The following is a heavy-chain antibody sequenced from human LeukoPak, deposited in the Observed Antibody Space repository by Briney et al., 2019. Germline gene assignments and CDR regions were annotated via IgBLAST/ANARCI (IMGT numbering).Heavy chain of an antibody. D-gene: IGHD5-12*01. CDR3: ARLPTYDDCFDY. CDR2: ISVSGGRT. V-gene: IGHV3-23*01. CDR1: GFTFSSYA. J-gene: IGHJ4*02. Sequence: SGGSLRLSCAASGFTFSSYAMSWVRQAPGKGLEWVSGISVSGGRTYYADSVKGRFTISRDNSKNTLYLQMNSLRAEDTAVYYCARLPTYDDCFDYWGQGTLVTVSS.